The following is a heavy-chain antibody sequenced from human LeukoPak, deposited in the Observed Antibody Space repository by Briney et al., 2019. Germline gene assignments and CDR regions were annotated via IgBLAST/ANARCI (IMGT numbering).Heavy chain of an antibody. J-gene: IGHJ4*02. V-gene: IGHV4-59*08. CDR1: GGSITGYY. D-gene: IGHD3-3*01. CDR2: IYNSGNT. CDR3: ARLIGGYDFWSGYPTAYYFDY. Sequence: PSETLSLTCTVSGGSITGYYWSWIRQPPGKGLEWIGYIYNSGNTNYNPSLKSRVTISVDPSKNQFSLKLRSVTAADTAVYYCARLIGGYDFWSGYPTAYYFDYWGQGTLVTVSS.